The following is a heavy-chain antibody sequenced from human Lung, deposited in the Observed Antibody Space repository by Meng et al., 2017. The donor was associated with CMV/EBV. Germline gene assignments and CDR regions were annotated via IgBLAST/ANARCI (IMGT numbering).Heavy chain of an antibody. CDR3: ATTVSAATPPSM. V-gene: IGHV5-51*01. CDR2: FYPGDSNT. J-gene: IGHJ3*02. D-gene: IGHD6-13*01. Sequence: GESLKISCKGSGYRFSSYWVDWVRQMPGKGLEWMGSFYPGDSNTRYSPSFQDQVTISADKSITTAYLQWSSLKASDTAIYYCATTVSAATPPSMWGQGTMVTVSS. CDR1: GYRFSSYW.